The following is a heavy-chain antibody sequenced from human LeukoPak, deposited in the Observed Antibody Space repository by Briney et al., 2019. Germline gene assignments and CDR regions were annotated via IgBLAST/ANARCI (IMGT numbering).Heavy chain of an antibody. D-gene: IGHD1-7*01. CDR3: ARRLTTGTNDY. Sequence: PSETLSLTCTVSGDSISSYYWSWIRQPPGKGLEWIGYIYYTGTTNYNPALKSRLTISVDTSKSQFSLRLSSVTDADTAVYYCARRLTTGTNDYWGQGTLVTVSS. J-gene: IGHJ4*02. V-gene: IGHV4-59*08. CDR1: GDSISSYY. CDR2: IYYTGTT.